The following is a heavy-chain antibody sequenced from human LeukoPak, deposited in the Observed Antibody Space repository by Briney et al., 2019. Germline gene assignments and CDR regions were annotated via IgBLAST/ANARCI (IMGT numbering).Heavy chain of an antibody. Sequence: GESLKISCKGSGYSFTSHWIGWVRQMPGKGLEWMGIIHPGDSNIRYSPSFQGQVTISADKSISTAYLQWSSLKASDTAMYYCARQQNWFDPWGQGTLVTVSS. CDR2: IHPGDSNI. J-gene: IGHJ5*02. V-gene: IGHV5-51*01. CDR1: GYSFTSHW. CDR3: ARQQNWFDP.